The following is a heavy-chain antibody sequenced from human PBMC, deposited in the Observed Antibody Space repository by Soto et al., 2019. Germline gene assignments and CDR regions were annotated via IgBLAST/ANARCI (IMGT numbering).Heavy chain of an antibody. D-gene: IGHD3-10*01. Sequence: ASVKVSCKASGYTFTSYAMHWMRQAPGQRLEWMGWINAGNGNTKYSQKFQGRVTITRDTSASTAYMELSSLRSEDTAVYYCARDSRRIPKYYFDYWGQGTLVTGSS. V-gene: IGHV1-3*01. CDR1: GYTFTSYA. J-gene: IGHJ4*02. CDR3: ARDSRRIPKYYFDY. CDR2: INAGNGNT.